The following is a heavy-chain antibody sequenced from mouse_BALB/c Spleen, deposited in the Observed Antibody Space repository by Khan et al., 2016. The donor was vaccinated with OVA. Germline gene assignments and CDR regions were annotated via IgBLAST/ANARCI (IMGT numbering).Heavy chain of an antibody. J-gene: IGHJ3*01. Sequence: EVQLQESGPSLVKPSQTLSLTCSVTGDSITSGYWNWIRKFPGNKLEYMGYIIYTGYTYYNPSLKSRISITRNTSKNQYYLQLNSGTDEDTATYFCARSTYSYAFVYWGQGTLVTVSA. CDR3: ARSTYSYAFVY. CDR2: IIYTGYT. CDR1: GDSITSGY. D-gene: IGHD2-12*01. V-gene: IGHV3-8*02.